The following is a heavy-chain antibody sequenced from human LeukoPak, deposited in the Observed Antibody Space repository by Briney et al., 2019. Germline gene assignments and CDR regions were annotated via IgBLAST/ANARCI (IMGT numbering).Heavy chain of an antibody. J-gene: IGHJ2*01. Sequence: SETLSLTCAVYGGSFSGYYWSWIRQPPGKGLEWIGEINHSGSTNYNPSLKSRVTISVDTSKNQFSLKLSSVTAADTAVYCCARGPTPRYFDLWGRGTLVTVSS. CDR1: GGSFSGYY. CDR3: ARGPTPRYFDL. V-gene: IGHV4-34*01. CDR2: INHSGST.